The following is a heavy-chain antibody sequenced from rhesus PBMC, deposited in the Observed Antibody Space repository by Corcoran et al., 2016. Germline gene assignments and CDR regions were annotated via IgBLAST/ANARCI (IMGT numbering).Heavy chain of an antibody. J-gene: IGHJ6*01. D-gene: IGHD2-39*01. V-gene: IGHV4-127*01. Sequence: QVQLQESGPGLVKPSETLSLTCAVPGYSISSGYGWGWIRQPPGKGLVWIGQFHGGSGRTHYNPSLKSRVTVSKDTSQNQFSLQLSSMTAADTAVYCCARGDSLYGLDSWGQGVVVTVSS. CDR2: FHGGSGRT. CDR1: GYSISSGYG. CDR3: ARGDSLYGLDS.